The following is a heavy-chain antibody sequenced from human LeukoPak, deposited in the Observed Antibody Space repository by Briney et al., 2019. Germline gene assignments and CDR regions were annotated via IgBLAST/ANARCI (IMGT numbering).Heavy chain of an antibody. V-gene: IGHV1-2*02. J-gene: IGHJ4*02. CDR1: GYTFTGYY. D-gene: IGHD6-19*01. CDR2: INPNSGGT. Sequence: ASVKVSCKASGYTFTGYYMHWVRQAPGQGLKWMGWINPNSGGTNYAQKFQGRVTMTRDTSISTAYMELSRLRSDDTAVYYCARVGRAVAGTRIMDYWGQGTLVTVSS. CDR3: ARVGRAVAGTRIMDY.